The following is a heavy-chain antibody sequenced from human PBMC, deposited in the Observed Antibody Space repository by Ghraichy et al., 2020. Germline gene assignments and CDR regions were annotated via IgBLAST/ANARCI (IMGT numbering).Heavy chain of an antibody. Sequence: ASVKVSCKASGYTFTSYGISWVRQAPGQGLEWMGWISAYNGNTNYAQKLQGRVTMTTDTSTSTAYMELRSLRSDDTAVYYCAREWICGGDGCFYYYGMDVWGQGTTVTVSS. CDR1: GYTFTSYG. CDR2: ISAYNGNT. D-gene: IGHD2-21*02. V-gene: IGHV1-18*04. CDR3: AREWICGGDGCFYYYGMDV. J-gene: IGHJ6*02.